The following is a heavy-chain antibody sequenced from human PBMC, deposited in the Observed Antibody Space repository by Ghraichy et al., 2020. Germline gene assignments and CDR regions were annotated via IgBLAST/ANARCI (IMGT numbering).Heavy chain of an antibody. V-gene: IGHV3-23*01. CDR1: GFTFSNYA. J-gene: IGHJ4*02. CDR2: ISGSGGST. Sequence: GGSLRLSCAASGFTFSNYAISWVRQAPGKGLEWVSGISGSGGSTYYAASVKGRFTISRDNSKNTLFLQMNSLRAEDTAVYYCAKDRGRTVVTYCDYWGQGTLLTVAS. CDR3: AKDRGRTVVTYCDY. D-gene: IGHD4-23*01.